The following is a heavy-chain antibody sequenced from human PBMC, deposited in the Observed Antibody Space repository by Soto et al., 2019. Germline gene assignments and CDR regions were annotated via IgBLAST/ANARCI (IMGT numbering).Heavy chain of an antibody. V-gene: IGHV1-18*01. CDR2: ISANNGNT. D-gene: IGHD4-17*01. J-gene: IGHJ6*02. CDR1: GYTFTSYG. CDR3: AIHDYGGNYYYYGMDV. Sequence: QVQLVQSGAEVKKPGASVKVSCKASGYTFTSYGISWVRQAPGQGLEWRGWISANNGNTNYAQKLQGRDTMTTDTSTSTAYMELRSLRSDDTAVYYCAIHDYGGNYYYYGMDVWGQGTTVTVSS.